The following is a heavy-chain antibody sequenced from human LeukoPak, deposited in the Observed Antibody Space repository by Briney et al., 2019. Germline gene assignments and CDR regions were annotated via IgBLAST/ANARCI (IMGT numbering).Heavy chain of an antibody. CDR1: GFTVSSNY. CDR3: ARALGCGGDCYLVDAFDI. J-gene: IGHJ3*02. V-gene: IGHV3-66*01. Sequence: PGGSLRLSCAPSGFTVSSNYMGWVRQAPGKGLEWVSFIYSGGSTYYADSVKGRFTISRDNSKNTLYLQMNSLRAEDTAVYYCARALGCGGDCYLVDAFDIWGQGTMVTVSS. D-gene: IGHD2-21*02. CDR2: IYSGGST.